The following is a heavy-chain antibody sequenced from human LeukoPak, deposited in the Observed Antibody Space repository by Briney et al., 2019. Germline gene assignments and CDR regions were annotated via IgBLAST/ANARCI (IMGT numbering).Heavy chain of an antibody. CDR3: ARDLGGNSGYDVVY. V-gene: IGHV3-21*01. J-gene: IGHJ4*02. CDR2: ISSSSTYI. Sequence: GGSLRLSCAASGFTFSTYSMSWVRQAPGKGLEWVSSISSSSTYIYYADSVKGRFTISRDNAKNSLYLQMNSLRAEDTAVYYCARDLGGNSGYDVVYWGQGTLVTVSS. CDR1: GFTFSTYS. D-gene: IGHD5-12*01.